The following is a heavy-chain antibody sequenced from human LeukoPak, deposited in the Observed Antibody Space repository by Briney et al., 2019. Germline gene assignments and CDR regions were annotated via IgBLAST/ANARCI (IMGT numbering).Heavy chain of an antibody. CDR3: ARGRITVAGTLVPDWFDP. J-gene: IGHJ5*02. D-gene: IGHD6-19*01. V-gene: IGHV1-2*02. Sequence: VASVKVSCKASGYTFTGYYMHWVRQAPGQGLEWMGWINPNSGGTNYAQKFQGRVTMTRDTSIGTAYMELSRLRSDDTAVYYCARGRITVAGTLVPDWFDPWGQGTLVTVSS. CDR1: GYTFTGYY. CDR2: INPNSGGT.